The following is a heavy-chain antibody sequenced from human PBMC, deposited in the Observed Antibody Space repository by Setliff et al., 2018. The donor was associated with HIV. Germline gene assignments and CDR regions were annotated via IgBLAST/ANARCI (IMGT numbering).Heavy chain of an antibody. D-gene: IGHD3-22*01. CDR1: GGSISSYY. Sequence: SETLSLTCTVSGGSISSYYWSWIRQPPGKGLEWIGYIYYSGSTNYNPSLKSRVTISVDTSKNQFSLKLSSVTAADTAVYYCAREDYDSSGYYHWGQGTLVTVSS. V-gene: IGHV4-59*01. J-gene: IGHJ5*02. CDR3: AREDYDSSGYYH. CDR2: IYYSGST.